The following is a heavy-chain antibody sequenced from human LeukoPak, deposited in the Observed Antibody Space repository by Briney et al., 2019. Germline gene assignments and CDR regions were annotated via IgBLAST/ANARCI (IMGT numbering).Heavy chain of an antibody. D-gene: IGHD3-16*01. J-gene: IGHJ4*02. Sequence: GRSLGLSCAASGFTFSSYGMHWVRQAPGKGLEWVAVISYDGSNKYYVDSVKGRFTISRDNSKNTLYLQMNSLRAEDTAVYYCAKEIPLWYDYVWGSPQGGFDYWGQGTLVTVSS. CDR2: ISYDGSNK. CDR1: GFTFSSYG. CDR3: AKEIPLWYDYVWGSPQGGFDY. V-gene: IGHV3-30*18.